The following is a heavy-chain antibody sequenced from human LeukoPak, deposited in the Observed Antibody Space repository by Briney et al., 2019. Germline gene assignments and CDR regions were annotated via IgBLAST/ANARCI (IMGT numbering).Heavy chain of an antibody. D-gene: IGHD6-13*01. CDR2: IYTSGST. CDR1: GGSISSYY. V-gene: IGHV4-4*07. CDR3: ARVDSSSWYGKYLDV. Sequence: PSETLSLTCTVSGGSISSYYWSWIRQPAGKGLEWIGRIYTSGSTNYNPSLKSRVTMSVDTSKNQFSLKLSSVTAADTAVYYCARVDSSSWYGKYLDVWGQGITVTVSS. J-gene: IGHJ6*02.